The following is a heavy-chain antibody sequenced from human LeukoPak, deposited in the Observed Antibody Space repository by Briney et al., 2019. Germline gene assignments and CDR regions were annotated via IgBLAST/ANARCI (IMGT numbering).Heavy chain of an antibody. CDR2: ISGSGGST. CDR1: GFTFSSYA. J-gene: IGHJ4*02. V-gene: IGHV3-23*01. D-gene: IGHD4-17*01. CDR3: AKDLFGVTSYDY. Sequence: PGGSLRLSCAASGFTFSSYAMSWVRQAPGKGLEWVSAISGSGGSTYYADSVKGRFAISRDNSKNTLYLQMISLRAEDTAVYYCAKDLFGVTSYDYWGQGTLVTVSS.